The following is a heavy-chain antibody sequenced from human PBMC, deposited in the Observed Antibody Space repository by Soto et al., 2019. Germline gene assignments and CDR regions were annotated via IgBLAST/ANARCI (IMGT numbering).Heavy chain of an antibody. CDR3: TRDDYYGGTSRD. J-gene: IGHJ4*02. V-gene: IGHV3-7*01. CDR2: MKQDDSEK. Sequence: EVQLVESGGTLVQPGGSLRLSCAASGLTFSSPWMSWVRQAPGKGLEGVANMKQDDSEKYYLESVKARFTISRDNTKNSWDLQMNSLRVEDTAVYYCTRDDYYGGTSRDWGQGTLVTVSS. CDR1: GLTFSSPW. D-gene: IGHD3-10*01.